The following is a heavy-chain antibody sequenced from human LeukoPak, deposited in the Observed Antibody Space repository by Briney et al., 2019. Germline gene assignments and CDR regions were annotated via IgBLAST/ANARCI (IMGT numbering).Heavy chain of an antibody. V-gene: IGHV1-69*05. CDR1: GGTFSSYA. CDR2: IIPIFGTA. Sequence: GASVKVSCKASGGTFSSYAISWVRQAPGQGLEWMGGIIPIFGTANYAQKFQGRVTITTDESTSTAYMELSSLRSEDTAVYYCARVDYYDSRGYYFDYWGQGTLVTVSS. D-gene: IGHD3-22*01. CDR3: ARVDYYDSRGYYFDY. J-gene: IGHJ4*02.